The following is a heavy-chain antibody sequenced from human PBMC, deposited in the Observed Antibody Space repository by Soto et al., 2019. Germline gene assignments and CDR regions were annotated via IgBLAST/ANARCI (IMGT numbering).Heavy chain of an antibody. CDR3: ARQRGGIVVVPAAMGMWGDYYGMDV. V-gene: IGHV4-39*01. J-gene: IGHJ6*02. Sequence: SETLALSCTVSGGSISGSSDYGGWIRQPPGKGLEWIGSIYYSGSTYYNPSLKSRVTISVDTSKNQFSLKLSSVTAADTAVYYCARQRGGIVVVPAAMGMWGDYYGMDVWGQGTTVTVSS. CDR1: GGSISGSSDY. CDR2: IYYSGST. D-gene: IGHD2-2*01.